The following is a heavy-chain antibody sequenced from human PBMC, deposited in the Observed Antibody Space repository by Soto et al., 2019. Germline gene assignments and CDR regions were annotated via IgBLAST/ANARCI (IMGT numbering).Heavy chain of an antibody. CDR3: ATKRRGYCSSTSCYVWFDP. D-gene: IGHD2-2*01. CDR1: GFTFSSYA. Sequence: EVQLLESGGGLVQPGGSLRLSCAASGFTFSSYAMSWVRQAPGKGLEWVSAISGSGGSTYYADSVKGRFTISRDNSKNTLYLQMNGLRAEDTAVYYCATKRRGYCSSTSCYVWFDPWGQGTLVTVSS. V-gene: IGHV3-23*01. CDR2: ISGSGGST. J-gene: IGHJ5*02.